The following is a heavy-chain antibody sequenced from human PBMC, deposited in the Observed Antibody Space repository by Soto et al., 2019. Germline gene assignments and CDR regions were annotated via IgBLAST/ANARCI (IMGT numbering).Heavy chain of an antibody. D-gene: IGHD4-4*01. CDR2: INAGDGNT. CDR1: GYTFTSYA. J-gene: IGHJ4*02. CDR3: ARDAMTTEFDY. V-gene: IGHV1-3*01. Sequence: ASVKVSCKASGYTFTSYAIHWVRQAPGQRLEWMGWINAGDGNTKYSQKFQGRVTITRDTSASTACMELSSLRSEDTAVYYCARDAMTTEFDYWGQGTLVTVSS.